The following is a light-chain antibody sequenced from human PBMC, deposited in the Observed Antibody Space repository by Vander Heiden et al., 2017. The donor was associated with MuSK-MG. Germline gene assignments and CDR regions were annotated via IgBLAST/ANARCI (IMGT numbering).Light chain of an antibody. CDR2: KAS. Sequence: DIQMTQSPSTLSASVGDRVTITCRASQSISSWLAWYQQKPGKAPKLLIYKASSLESGVPSRFSGSGSGTEFTLTISSLQPDDFATYYCQQYNSYPGTFGQGTRLEIK. CDR3: QQYNSYPGT. V-gene: IGKV1-5*03. CDR1: QSISSW. J-gene: IGKJ5*01.